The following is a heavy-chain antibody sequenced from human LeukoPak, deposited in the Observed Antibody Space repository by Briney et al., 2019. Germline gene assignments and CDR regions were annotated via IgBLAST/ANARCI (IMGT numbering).Heavy chain of an antibody. CDR3: ARTPNRGGFDY. CDR2: IYNGGII. CDR1: GGSIASYY. J-gene: IGHJ4*02. Sequence: PSETLSLTCTVSGGSIASYYWSWIRQPAGKGLEWIGRIYNGGIITYNPSLKSRVTISVDTSKNQFSLKLSSVTAADTAVYYCARTPNRGGFDYWGQGTLVTVSS. D-gene: IGHD3-10*01. V-gene: IGHV4-4*07.